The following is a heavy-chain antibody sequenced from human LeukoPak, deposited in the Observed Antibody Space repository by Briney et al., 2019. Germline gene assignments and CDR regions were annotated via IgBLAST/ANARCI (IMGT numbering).Heavy chain of an antibody. V-gene: IGHV4-31*03. Sequence: SETLSLTCTVSGGSITSGGHYWSWIRQHPGKGLEWIGCIYDSRFTYYSPSLKSRVTISVDSSENQLSLKLTSVTAADTAVYYCAKLGNQWELRLDYWGQGTLVTVSS. CDR1: GGSITSGGHY. J-gene: IGHJ4*02. CDR2: IYDSRFT. CDR3: AKLGNQWELRLDY. D-gene: IGHD3-10*01.